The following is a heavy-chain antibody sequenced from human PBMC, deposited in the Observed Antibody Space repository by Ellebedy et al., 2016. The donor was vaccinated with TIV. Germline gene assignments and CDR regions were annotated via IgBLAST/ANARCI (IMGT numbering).Heavy chain of an antibody. J-gene: IGHJ3*02. CDR3: ARGGGERLRYAFDM. CDR1: GFTFTFSSYS. V-gene: IGHV3-48*02. D-gene: IGHD1-26*01. Sequence: GESLKISCAASGFTFTFSSYSMNWVRQAPGKGLEWVSYIGSRTSNIYYADSVKGRFTISRDNAKNSLYLQMNSLRDEDTAVYYCARGGGERLRYAFDMWGHGTMVTVSS. CDR2: IGSRTSNI.